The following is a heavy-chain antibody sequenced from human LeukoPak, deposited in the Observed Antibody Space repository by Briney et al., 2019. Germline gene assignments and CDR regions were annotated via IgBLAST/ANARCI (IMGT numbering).Heavy chain of an antibody. D-gene: IGHD3/OR15-3a*01. J-gene: IGHJ3*02. V-gene: IGHV3-9*01. Sequence: SGISWNSGSIGYADSVKGRFTISRDNAKNSLYLQMNSLRAEDTALYYCAKDMSGLLGAFDIWGQGTMVTVSS. CDR2: ISWNSGSI. CDR3: AKDMSGLLGAFDI.